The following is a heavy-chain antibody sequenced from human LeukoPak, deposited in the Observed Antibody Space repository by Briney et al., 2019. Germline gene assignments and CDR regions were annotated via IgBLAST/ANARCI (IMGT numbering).Heavy chain of an antibody. CDR3: ARLYPGGNYYSGVDV. CDR1: GASVNTGSYY. Sequence: NPSETLSLTCTVSGASVNTGSYYWSWLRQPPGKGLEWIGNIYYSGTTNYNPSLKSRVTMSVDTSKNQFSLRLNSVTPGDTAVYYCARLYPGGNYYSGVDVWGQGTTVTVSS. V-gene: IGHV4-61*01. D-gene: IGHD3-16*01. CDR2: IYYSGTT. J-gene: IGHJ6*02.